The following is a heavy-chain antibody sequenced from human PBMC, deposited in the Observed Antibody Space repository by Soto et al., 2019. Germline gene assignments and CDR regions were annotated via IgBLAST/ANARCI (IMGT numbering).Heavy chain of an antibody. CDR2: IIPIFGTA. D-gene: IGHD4-4*01. Sequence: ASVKVFCKASGGTFSSYAISWVRQAPGQGLEWMGGIIPIFGTANYAQKFQGRVTITADESTSTAYMELSSLRSEDTAVYYCARTDDYSTSGMDVWGQGTTVTVSS. CDR1: GGTFSSYA. V-gene: IGHV1-69*13. CDR3: ARTDDYSTSGMDV. J-gene: IGHJ6*02.